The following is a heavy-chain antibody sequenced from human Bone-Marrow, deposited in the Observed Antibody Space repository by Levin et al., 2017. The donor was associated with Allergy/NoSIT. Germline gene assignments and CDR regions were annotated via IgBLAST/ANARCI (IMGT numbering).Heavy chain of an antibody. J-gene: IGHJ5*02. CDR1: GGSFRGYY. CDR3: ARGSVLRFLEWLLSNWFDP. CDR2: INHSGST. D-gene: IGHD3-3*01. V-gene: IGHV4-34*01. Sequence: SETLSLTCAVYGGSFRGYYWSWIRQPPGKGLEWIGEINHSGSTNYNPSLKSRVTISVYTSKNQFSLKLSSVTAADTAVYYCARGSVLRFLEWLLSNWFDPWGQGTLVTVSS.